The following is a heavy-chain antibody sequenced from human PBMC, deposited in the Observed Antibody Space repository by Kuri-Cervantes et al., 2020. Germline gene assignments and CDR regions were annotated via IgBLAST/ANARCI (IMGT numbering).Heavy chain of an antibody. V-gene: IGHV4-38-2*02. CDR3: ASEDYDILTGPIDY. CDR1: GYSISSGYY. J-gene: IGHJ4*02. D-gene: IGHD3-9*01. Sequence: GSLRLSCTVSGYSISSGYYWGWIRQPPGKGLEWIGSIYHSGGTYYNPSLKSRVTISVDTSKNQFSLKLSSVTAADTAVYYCASEDYDILTGPIDYWGQGTLVTVSS. CDR2: IYHSGGT.